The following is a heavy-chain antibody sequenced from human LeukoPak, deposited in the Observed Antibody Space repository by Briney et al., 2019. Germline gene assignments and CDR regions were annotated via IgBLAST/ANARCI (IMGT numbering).Heavy chain of an antibody. CDR1: GFTFSSYW. V-gene: IGHV3-7*01. CDR3: ARDFCSSTSCFYDP. D-gene: IGHD2-2*01. CDR2: IKQDGSEK. J-gene: IGHJ5*02. Sequence: PGGSLRLSCAASGFTFSSYWMSWVRHAPGKRLEWVANIKQDGSEKYYVDSVKGRFTISRDNAKNSPYLQMNSLRAEDTAVYYCARDFCSSTSCFYDPWGQGTLVTVSS.